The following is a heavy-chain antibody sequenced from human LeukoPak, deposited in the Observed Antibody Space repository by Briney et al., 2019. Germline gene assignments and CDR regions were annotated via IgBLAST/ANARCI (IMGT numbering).Heavy chain of an antibody. CDR3: AKDKTSFYDAMDV. CDR2: ISWNSGNI. J-gene: IGHJ6*02. D-gene: IGHD6-6*01. CDR1: GFTFGDYA. V-gene: IGHV3-9*01. Sequence: GRSLRLSCADSGFTFGDYAMHWVRQAPGKGLEWVSGISWNSGNIVYVDSVKGRFTISRDNAKNSLFLQMNSLRAEDTALYYCAKDKTSFYDAMDVWGQGTTVTVSS.